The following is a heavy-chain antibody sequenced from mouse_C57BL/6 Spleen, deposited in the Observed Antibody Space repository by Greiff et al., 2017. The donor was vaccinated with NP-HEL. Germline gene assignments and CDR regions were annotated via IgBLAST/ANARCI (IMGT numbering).Heavy chain of an antibody. CDR3: AGNYPAWFAY. D-gene: IGHD2-1*01. J-gene: IGHJ3*01. CDR2: IYPGSGST. V-gene: IGHV1-55*01. Sequence: VKLQEPGAELVKPGASVKMSCKASGYTFTSYWITWVKQRPGQGLEWIGDIYPGSGSTNYNEKFKSKATLTVDTSSSTAYMQLSSLTSEDSAVYYCAGNYPAWFAYWGQGTLVTVSA. CDR1: GYTFTSYW.